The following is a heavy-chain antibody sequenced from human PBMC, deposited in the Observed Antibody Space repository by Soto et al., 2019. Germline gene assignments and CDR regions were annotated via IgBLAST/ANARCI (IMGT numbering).Heavy chain of an antibody. CDR1: GFSLSTSGVG. Sequence: SGPTLVNPTQTLTLTCTFSGFSLSTSGVGVGWIRQPPGKALEWLALIYWNDDKRYSPSLKSRLTITKDTSKNQVVLTMTNMDPVDTATYYCAHRRSRAYDYYDSSGYAWDFQHWGQGTLVTVSS. CDR3: AHRRSRAYDYYDSSGYAWDFQH. D-gene: IGHD3-22*01. J-gene: IGHJ1*01. CDR2: IYWNDDK. V-gene: IGHV2-5*01.